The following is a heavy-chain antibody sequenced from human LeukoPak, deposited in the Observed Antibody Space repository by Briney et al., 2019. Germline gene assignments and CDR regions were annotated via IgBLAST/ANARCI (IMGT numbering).Heavy chain of an antibody. CDR3: AKESGFGGYYYYMAV. Sequence: PGGSLRLSCAASGFTFRSYAMSWVRQAPGKGLEWVSSISGSGGTTHYADSVKGRFAISRDSSKNTLYLQMNGLGAEDTAVYYCAKESGFGGYYYYMAVWGKGTTVTVSS. D-gene: IGHD3-22*01. CDR1: GFTFRSYA. CDR2: ISGSGGTT. J-gene: IGHJ6*03. V-gene: IGHV3-23*01.